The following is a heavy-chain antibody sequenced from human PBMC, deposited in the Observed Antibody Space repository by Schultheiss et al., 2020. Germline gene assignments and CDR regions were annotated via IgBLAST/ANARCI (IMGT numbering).Heavy chain of an antibody. CDR2: ITSSGDST. D-gene: IGHD3-3*01. J-gene: IGHJ4*02. Sequence: GSLKISCSASGFIFNNYAMYWVRQAPGKGLEYVSAITSSGDSTNYVDAVKDRFTISRDNSKKTLYLEMSGLSAEDTAVYFCVKGGLYDFWTGYYGGDYWGRGTLVTVSS. CDR1: GFIFNNYA. CDR3: VKGGLYDFWTGYYGGDY. V-gene: IGHV3-64D*06.